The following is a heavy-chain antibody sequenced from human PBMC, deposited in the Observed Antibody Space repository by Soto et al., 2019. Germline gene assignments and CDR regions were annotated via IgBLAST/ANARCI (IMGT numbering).Heavy chain of an antibody. D-gene: IGHD3-22*01. CDR2: IWYDGSNK. CDR1: GFTFSSYG. CDR3: ARAGSGYYPDAFDI. V-gene: IGHV3-33*01. Sequence: PGGSLRLPCAASGFTFSSYGMHWVRQAPGKGLEWVAVIWYDGSNKYYADSVKGRFTISRDNSKNTLYLQMNSLRAEDTAVYYCARAGSGYYPDAFDIWGQGTMVTVSS. J-gene: IGHJ3*02.